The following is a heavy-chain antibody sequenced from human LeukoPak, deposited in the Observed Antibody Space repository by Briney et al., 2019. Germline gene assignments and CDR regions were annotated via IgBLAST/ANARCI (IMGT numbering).Heavy chain of an antibody. CDR2: INSNTGDT. CDR3: AVAPGDY. D-gene: IGHD2-21*01. J-gene: IGHJ4*02. CDR1: GYTFTGYY. Sequence: GASVRVSCKASGYTFTGYYMHWVRQAPGQGLEWMGWINSNTGDTHYAQKFQGRVTLTRDTSITTVYMELSRLTSDDTAIFYCAVAPGDYWGQGTLVTVSS. V-gene: IGHV1-2*02.